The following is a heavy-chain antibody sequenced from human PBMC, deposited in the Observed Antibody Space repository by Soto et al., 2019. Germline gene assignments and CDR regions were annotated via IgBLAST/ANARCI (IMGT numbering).Heavy chain of an antibody. V-gene: IGHV1-18*01. Sequence: QVQLVQSGAEVMKPGASVKVSCKASGYTFTDYGVSWVRQAHGHGLGWMGWISAYTGDTKYAQKVQGRVNMTTDTSTSTAYMELRRLRADDTAVYYCARDRHFSSGGANWFDPWGQGTLLTVSS. CDR1: GYTFTDYG. D-gene: IGHD3-10*01. J-gene: IGHJ5*02. CDR3: ARDRHFSSGGANWFDP. CDR2: ISAYTGDT.